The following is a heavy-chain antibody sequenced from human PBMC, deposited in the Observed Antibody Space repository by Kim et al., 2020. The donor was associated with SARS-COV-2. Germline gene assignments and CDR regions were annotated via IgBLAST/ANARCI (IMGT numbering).Heavy chain of an antibody. D-gene: IGHD3-22*01. CDR1: GGSFSGYY. Sequence: SETLYLTCAVYGGSFSGYYWSWIRQPPGKGLEWIGEINHSGSNNYNPSLKSRVTISVDTSKNQFSLKLSPVTAADTAVYYCTRGQYYYDSSGDYWGQGT. CDR3: TRGQYYYDSSGDY. V-gene: IGHV4-34*01. CDR2: INHSGSN. J-gene: IGHJ4*02.